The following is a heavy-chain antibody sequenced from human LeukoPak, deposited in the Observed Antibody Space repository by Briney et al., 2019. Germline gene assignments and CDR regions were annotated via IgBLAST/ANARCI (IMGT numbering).Heavy chain of an antibody. CDR3: ARDRNWGFDY. J-gene: IGHJ4*02. D-gene: IGHD7-27*01. CDR1: GFMFSSYT. V-gene: IGHV3-48*01. CDR2: ITSSSSTI. Sequence: GGSLRLPCAASGFMFSSYTMNWVRQAPGKGLEWVSYITSSSSTIYYADSVKGRFTISRDNAKNSLYLQMNSLRAEDMAVYYCARDRNWGFDYWGQGTLVTVSS.